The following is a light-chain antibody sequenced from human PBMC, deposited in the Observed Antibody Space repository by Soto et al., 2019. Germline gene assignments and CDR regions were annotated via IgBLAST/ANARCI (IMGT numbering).Light chain of an antibody. CDR2: LNSDGSH. V-gene: IGLV4-69*01. CDR3: QTWGTGIQV. Sequence: QLVLTQSPSASASLGASVKITCTLSSGHSSYVIAWHQQQPEKGPRYLMKLNSDGSHSKGDGIPDRFSGSSSGAERYLTISSLQSEDEADYYCQTWGTGIQVFGTGTKLTVL. CDR1: SGHSSYV. J-gene: IGLJ1*01.